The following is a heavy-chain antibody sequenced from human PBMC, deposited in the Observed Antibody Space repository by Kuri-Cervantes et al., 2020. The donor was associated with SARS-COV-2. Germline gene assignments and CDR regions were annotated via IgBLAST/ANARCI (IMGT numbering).Heavy chain of an antibody. CDR1: GDSVSSNSAA. CDR2: TYYRSKWYN. Sequence: SQTLSLTCAISGDSVSSNSAAWNWIRQSPSRGLEWLGRTYYRSKWYNDYAVSVKSRITINPDTSKAQFSLNLISVTAADTAVYYCARLGGYRSGYNWFDPWGQGTLVTVSS. D-gene: IGHD5-18*01. CDR3: ARLGGYRSGYNWFDP. V-gene: IGHV6-1*01. J-gene: IGHJ5*02.